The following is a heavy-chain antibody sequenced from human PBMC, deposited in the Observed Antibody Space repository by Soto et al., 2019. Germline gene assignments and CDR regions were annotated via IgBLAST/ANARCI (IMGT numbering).Heavy chain of an antibody. CDR2: IYWNDDK. V-gene: IGHV2-5*01. CDR3: AHRRSGITGTANWFDP. D-gene: IGHD1-7*01. CDR1: GFSLSTSGVG. J-gene: IGHJ5*02. Sequence: ITLKESGPTLVKPTQTLTLTCTFSGFSLSTSGVGVGWIRQPPGKALEWLALIYWNDDKRYSPSLKSRLTITKDTSKNQVVLTMTNMDPVDTATYYCAHRRSGITGTANWFDPWGQGTLVTVSS.